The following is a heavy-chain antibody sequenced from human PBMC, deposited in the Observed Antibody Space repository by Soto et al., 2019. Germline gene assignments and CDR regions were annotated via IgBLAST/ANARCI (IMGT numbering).Heavy chain of an antibody. J-gene: IGHJ4*02. V-gene: IGHV3-13*01. CDR3: ARGLSIVGATDY. Sequence: PGGSLRLSCAASGFTFSSYDMHWVRQATGKGLEWVSAIGTAGDTYYPGSVKGRLTISRENAKNSLYLQMNSLRAGDTAVYYCARGLSIVGATDYWGQGTLVTVSS. D-gene: IGHD1-26*01. CDR2: IGTAGDT. CDR1: GFTFSSYD.